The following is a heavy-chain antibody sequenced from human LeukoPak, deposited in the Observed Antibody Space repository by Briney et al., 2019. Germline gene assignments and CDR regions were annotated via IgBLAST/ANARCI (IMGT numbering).Heavy chain of an antibody. Sequence: ASVKVSCKASGYTFTSYYMHWVRQAPGQGLEWMGIINPSGGSTSYAQKFQGRVTITRDTSTSTVYMELSSLRSEDTAVYYCASSEGYDFWSGYPRLWGQGTMVTVSS. D-gene: IGHD3-3*01. CDR1: GYTFTSYY. CDR3: ASSEGYDFWSGYPRL. CDR2: INPSGGST. V-gene: IGHV1-46*01. J-gene: IGHJ3*01.